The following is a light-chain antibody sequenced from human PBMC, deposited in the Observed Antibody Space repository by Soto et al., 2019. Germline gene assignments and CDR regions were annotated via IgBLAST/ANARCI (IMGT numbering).Light chain of an antibody. CDR3: QQYNDWLT. J-gene: IGKJ4*01. CDR2: GAS. V-gene: IGKV3-15*01. CDR1: QSVSSN. Sequence: EIVMTQSPATLSVSPGERATLSCRASQSVSSNLAWYQQKPGQAPRLLVYGASTKATDMPGRFSGSGSGTEFTLTISSLQSEDFAVYYCQQYNDWLTFGGGTKVDIK.